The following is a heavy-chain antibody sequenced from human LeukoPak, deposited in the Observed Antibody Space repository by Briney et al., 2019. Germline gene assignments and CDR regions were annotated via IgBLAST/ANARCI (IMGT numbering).Heavy chain of an antibody. CDR3: ARANIVSGGTHLDY. V-gene: IGHV3-30-3*01. CDR2: ISYDGSNK. Sequence: GRSLRLSCAASGFTFSSYAMHWVRQAPGKGLEWVAVISYDGSNKYYADSVKGRFTISRDNSKNTLYLQMNSLRAEDMAVYYCARANIVSGGTHLDYWGQGTLVTVSS. J-gene: IGHJ4*02. CDR1: GFTFSSYA. D-gene: IGHD3-16*01.